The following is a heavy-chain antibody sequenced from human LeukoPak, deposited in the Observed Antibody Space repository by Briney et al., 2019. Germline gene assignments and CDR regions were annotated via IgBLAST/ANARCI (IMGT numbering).Heavy chain of an antibody. CDR1: GFTFSGFTFSSYA. V-gene: IGHV3-30-3*01. CDR2: VSNDDSIK. J-gene: IGHJ6*02. CDR3: AKDENPRDYNYSGMDV. D-gene: IGHD2/OR15-2a*01. Sequence: PGRSLRFSRAASGFTFSGFTFSSYAMHWVRQAPGKGLEWVAVVSNDDSIKYYAESLKGRLTISRDNSKNTLYLQMNDLRHEDTAVYYCAKDENPRDYNYSGMDVWGQGTTVTVSS.